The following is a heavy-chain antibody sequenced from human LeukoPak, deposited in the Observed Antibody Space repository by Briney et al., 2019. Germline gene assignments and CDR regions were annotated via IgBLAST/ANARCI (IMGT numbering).Heavy chain of an antibody. J-gene: IGHJ5*02. CDR1: GGTFSSYA. V-gene: IGHV1-69*05. Sequence: ASVKVPCKASGGTFSSYAISWVRQAPGQGLEWMGRIIPIFGTANYAQKFQGRVTITTDESTSTAYMELSSLRSEDTAVYYCARDEQTSSYYDILTGCFDPWGQGTLVTVSS. D-gene: IGHD3-9*01. CDR2: IIPIFGTA. CDR3: ARDEQTSSYYDILTGCFDP.